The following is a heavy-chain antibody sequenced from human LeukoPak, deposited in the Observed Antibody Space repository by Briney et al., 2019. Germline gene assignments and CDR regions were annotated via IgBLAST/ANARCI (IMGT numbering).Heavy chain of an antibody. CDR3: ARTAYSDYSLGF. CDR2: ISSDGSST. D-gene: IGHD5-12*01. Sequence: GGSLRLSCAASGVTFSNYWMHWVRQAPGKGLVWVSRISSDGSSTSYADSVKGRFTISRDNAKNTLYRQMNSLRAEDTAVYYCARTAYSDYSLGFWGQGTLVTVSS. CDR1: GVTFSNYW. J-gene: IGHJ4*02. V-gene: IGHV3-74*01.